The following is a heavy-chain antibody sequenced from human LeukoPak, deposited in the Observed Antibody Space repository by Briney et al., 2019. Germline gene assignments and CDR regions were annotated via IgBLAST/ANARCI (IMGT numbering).Heavy chain of an antibody. CDR3: ARQYYYDSSGYHIYYYGMDV. V-gene: IGHV1-8*01. CDR2: MNPNSGNT. CDR1: GYTFTSYD. D-gene: IGHD3-22*01. Sequence: GASVKVSCKASGYTFTSYDINWVRQATGQGLEWMGWMNPNSGNTGYAQKFQGRVTMTRNTSTSTAYMELSSLRSEDTAVYYCARQYYYDSSGYHIYYYGMDVWGQGTTVTVSS. J-gene: IGHJ6*02.